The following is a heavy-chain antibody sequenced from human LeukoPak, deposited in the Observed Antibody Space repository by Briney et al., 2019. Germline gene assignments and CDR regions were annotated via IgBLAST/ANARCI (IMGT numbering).Heavy chain of an antibody. V-gene: IGHV4-4*02. D-gene: IGHD1-26*01. CDR1: GGSILTTNW. J-gene: IGHJ4*02. CDR3: ARESGAFSPFGF. Sequence: SETLSLTCAVSGGSILTTNWWSWVRQPPGKGLEWIGEVHLSGNSNYNPSLKSRVSMSIDKSKNQLSLKLTSVTAADTAMYYCARESGAFSPFGFWGQGTLVTVSS. CDR2: VHLSGNS.